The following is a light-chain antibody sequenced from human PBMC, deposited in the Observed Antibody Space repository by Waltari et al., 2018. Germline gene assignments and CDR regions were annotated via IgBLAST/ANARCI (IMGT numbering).Light chain of an antibody. CDR2: DVS. J-gene: IGLJ2*01. CDR3: SSQSSNDVVL. Sequence: QSALTQPASVSGSPGQSVTIFCAGTSNDVGGYNSVSWYQEHPGQAPRVIIYDVSDRPSGVSDRFSGYQSGNAGSLTISGLQAEDEADYYCSSQSSNDVVLFGGGTKLTVL. CDR1: SNDVGGYNS. V-gene: IGLV2-14*01.